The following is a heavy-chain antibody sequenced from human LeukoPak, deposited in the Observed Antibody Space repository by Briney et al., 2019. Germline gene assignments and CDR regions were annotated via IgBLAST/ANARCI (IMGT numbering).Heavy chain of an antibody. CDR3: AKGGYYHTLTVIEDY. J-gene: IGHJ4*02. D-gene: IGHD3-9*01. CDR2: MRYDGSKK. CDR1: GFTFSSSG. V-gene: IGHV3-30*02. Sequence: GGSLRLSCAASGFTFSSSGMQWVRQAPGKGLEWVAFMRYDGSKKYYADSVKGRFTMSRDNSKKSLYLQMNNLRAEDTAVYYCAKGGYYHTLTVIEDYWGQGTLVTVSS.